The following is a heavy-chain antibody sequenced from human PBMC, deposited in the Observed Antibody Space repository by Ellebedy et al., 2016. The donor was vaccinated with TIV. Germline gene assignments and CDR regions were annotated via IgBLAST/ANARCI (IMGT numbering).Heavy chain of an antibody. V-gene: IGHV3-13*01. CDR2: SGAAGDT. J-gene: IGHJ2*01. D-gene: IGHD3-10*01. CDR1: GFSLTGSD. Sequence: PGGSLRLSCAASGFSLTGSDLHWVRRPAGKGLEWVSASGAAGDTYYPDSVRGRFTISRESAKNSFYLQMNRLTAGDKAVYYCARGGPGGDNWFFGLWGRGTRVTVSS. CDR3: ARGGPGGDNWFFGL.